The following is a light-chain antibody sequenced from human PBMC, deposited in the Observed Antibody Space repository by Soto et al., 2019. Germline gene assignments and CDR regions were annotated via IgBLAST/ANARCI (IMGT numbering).Light chain of an antibody. CDR3: QHYNNWPRT. CDR1: QSVSSN. V-gene: IGKV3-15*01. CDR2: GAS. Sequence: EIVMTQSPATLSVSPGERATLSCRASQSVSSNLAWYQQKTGQAPRLLIYGASIRAPGIPARFSGSGSGTEFSLTISSAQSEDFAVYYCQHYNNWPRTFGQGTKVEIK. J-gene: IGKJ1*01.